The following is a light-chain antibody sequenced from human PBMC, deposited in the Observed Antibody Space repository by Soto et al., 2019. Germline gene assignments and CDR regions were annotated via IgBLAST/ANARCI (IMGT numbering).Light chain of an antibody. V-gene: IGLV2-14*01. J-gene: IGLJ1*01. CDR3: SSYTTTDTYV. Sequence: QSALTQPASVSGSPGQSITISCNGTTSDVGAYNYVSWFQQYPGKAPKLMIYDVSTRPSGVSYRFSGSKSGNTASLTISGLQAEDEADYYCSSYTTTDTYVFGTGTKLTVL. CDR2: DVS. CDR1: TSDVGAYNY.